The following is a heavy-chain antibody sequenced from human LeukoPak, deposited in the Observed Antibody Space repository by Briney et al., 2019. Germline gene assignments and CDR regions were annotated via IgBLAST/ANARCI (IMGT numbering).Heavy chain of an antibody. J-gene: IGHJ3*02. CDR1: GFTFSNAW. D-gene: IGHD2-15*01. Sequence: PGGSLRLSCAASGFTFSNAWMSWVRQAPGKGLEWVGRIKSKTDGGTTDYAAPVKGRFTISRDDSKNTLYLQMNSLKTEDTAVYYCTTDPRCSGGSCYAARDDDAFDIWGQGTMVTVSS. CDR3: TTDPRCSGGSCYAARDDDAFDI. CDR2: IKSKTDGGTT. V-gene: IGHV3-15*01.